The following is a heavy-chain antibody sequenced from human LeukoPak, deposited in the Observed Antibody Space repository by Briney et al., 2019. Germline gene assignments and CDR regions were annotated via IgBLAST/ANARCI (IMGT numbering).Heavy chain of an antibody. Sequence: SQTLSLTCAISGDSVSSNSAAWNWIRQSPSRGLEWLGRTYYRSKWYNDYAVSVKSRITINPDTSKNQFSLQLNSVTPEDTAVYYCAREGYSYGYFYYYYYMDVWGKGTTVTVSS. CDR2: TYYRSKWYN. CDR1: GDSVSSNSAA. CDR3: AREGYSYGYFYYYYYMDV. V-gene: IGHV6-1*01. J-gene: IGHJ6*03. D-gene: IGHD5-18*01.